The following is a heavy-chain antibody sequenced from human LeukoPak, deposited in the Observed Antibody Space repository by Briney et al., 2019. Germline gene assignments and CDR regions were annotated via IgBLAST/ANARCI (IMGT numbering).Heavy chain of an antibody. D-gene: IGHD6-19*01. J-gene: IGHJ5*02. Sequence: PGGSLRLSCAASGFTVSSNYMSWVRQAPGKGLEWVSGIYSGGSTYYADSVKGRFTISRDNSKNTLYLQMNSLRAEDTAVYYCARERYQSSGWYLGWFDPWGQGTLVTVSS. CDR3: ARERYQSSGWYLGWFDP. V-gene: IGHV3-66*02. CDR1: GFTVSSNY. CDR2: IYSGGST.